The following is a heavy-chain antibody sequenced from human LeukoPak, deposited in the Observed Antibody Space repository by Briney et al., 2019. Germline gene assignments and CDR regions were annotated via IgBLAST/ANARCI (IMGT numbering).Heavy chain of an antibody. CDR2: IHEDGSEK. V-gene: IGHV3-7*05. CDR3: ARDGPHYDFWSGPAY. Sequence: PGGSLRLSCEASGFTFSSYWMSWVRQAPGKGLEWVANIHEDGSEKYYVESVKGRFTISRDNAKNSLYLQMDSLRAEDTAVYYCARDGPHYDFWSGPAYWGQGTLVTVSS. J-gene: IGHJ4*02. D-gene: IGHD3-3*01. CDR1: GFTFSSYW.